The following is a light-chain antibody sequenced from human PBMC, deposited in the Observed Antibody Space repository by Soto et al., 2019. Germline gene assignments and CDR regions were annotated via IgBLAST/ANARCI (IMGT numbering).Light chain of an antibody. CDR2: GAS. V-gene: IGKV3-20*01. Sequence: EIVVTQSPGTLSLSPGERATLSCRASQSVSSNYLAWYQQKPGQAPRLLIYGASSMASDIPVRFSGSGSGIQFTVIFSRLEFEDFAMYYCQQYGSTPFTFGSRTKVDV. CDR1: QSVSSNY. CDR3: QQYGSTPFT. J-gene: IGKJ3*01.